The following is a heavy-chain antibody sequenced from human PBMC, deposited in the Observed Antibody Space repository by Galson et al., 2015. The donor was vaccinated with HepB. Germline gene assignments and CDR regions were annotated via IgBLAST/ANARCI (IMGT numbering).Heavy chain of an antibody. CDR3: AKDYFGDSTRVFDY. CDR1: GFTFSSYG. J-gene: IGHJ4*02. D-gene: IGHD4-17*01. Sequence: SLRLSCAASGFTFSSYGMSWVRQAPGKGLEWVSGISASGGSTYYPDSVKGRFTISRDNSKDTLYLQMNSLRAEDTAVYYCAKDYFGDSTRVFDYWGQGTLVTVSS. CDR2: ISASGGST. V-gene: IGHV3-23*01.